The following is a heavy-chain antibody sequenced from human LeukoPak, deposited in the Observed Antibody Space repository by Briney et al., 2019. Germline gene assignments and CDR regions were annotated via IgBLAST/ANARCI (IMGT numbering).Heavy chain of an antibody. CDR2: ISSSSRYI. D-gene: IGHD6-13*01. CDR3: ARDKAAAGIFDY. J-gene: IGHJ4*02. V-gene: IGHV3-21*01. CDR1: GFTFSSYS. Sequence: GGSLRLSCAASGFTFSSYSMNWVRQAPGKGLEWVSSISSSSRYIYYADSVKGRFTISRDNAKNSLYLQMNSLRAEDTAVYYCARDKAAAGIFDYWGQGTLVTVSS.